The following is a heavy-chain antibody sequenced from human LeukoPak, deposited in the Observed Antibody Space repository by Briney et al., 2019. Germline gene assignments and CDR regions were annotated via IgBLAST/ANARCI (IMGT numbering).Heavy chain of an antibody. Sequence: SGPTLVKPTQTLTLTCTLSGFSLSTRGVGVGWIRQPPGKALEWLALIYWDDDKRYSPSLQSRLTIIKDTSKNQVVLTMTNMDPVDTATYYCARSSLSSILGAVAAFGYWGQGTLVTVSS. J-gene: IGHJ4*02. CDR2: IYWDDDK. CDR3: ARSSLSSILGAVAAFGY. D-gene: IGHD6-19*01. CDR1: GFSLSTRGVG. V-gene: IGHV2-5*02.